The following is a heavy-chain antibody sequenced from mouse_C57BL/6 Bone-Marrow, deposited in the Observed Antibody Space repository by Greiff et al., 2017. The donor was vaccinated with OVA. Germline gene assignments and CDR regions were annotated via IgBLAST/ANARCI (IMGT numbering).Heavy chain of an antibody. CDR3: ARRLYYYGSSYSYYAMDY. V-gene: IGHV3-6*01. Sequence: EVQLQESGPGLVKPSQSLSLTCSVTGYSITSGYYWNWIRQFPGNKLEWMGYISYDGSNNYNPSLKNRISITRDTSKNQFFLKLNSVTTEDTATYYCARRLYYYGSSYSYYAMDYWGQGTSVTVSS. CDR1: GYSITSGYY. D-gene: IGHD1-1*01. J-gene: IGHJ4*01. CDR2: ISYDGSN.